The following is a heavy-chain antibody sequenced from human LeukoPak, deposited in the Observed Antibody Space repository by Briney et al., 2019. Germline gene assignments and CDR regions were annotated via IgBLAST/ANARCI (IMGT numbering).Heavy chain of an antibody. CDR3: ARSMIFPPDSFDY. CDR1: GFTFSSFW. Sequence: GGSLRLSCAASGFTFSSFWMHWVRQAPGKGLVWVSRISSDGSSTTYADPVKGRFTISRDNAKNTLYLQMNSLRAEDTAVYYCARSMIFPPDSFDYWGQGTLVTVSS. V-gene: IGHV3-74*01. J-gene: IGHJ4*02. CDR2: ISSDGSST. D-gene: IGHD3-22*01.